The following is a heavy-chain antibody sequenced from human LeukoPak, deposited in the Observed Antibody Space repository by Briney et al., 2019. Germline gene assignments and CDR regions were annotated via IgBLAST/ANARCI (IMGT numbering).Heavy chain of an antibody. D-gene: IGHD6-19*01. CDR2: VSYDGNDY. CDR1: GFTFSGYA. Sequence: GRSLRLSCAASGFTFSGYAMNWVRQAPGKGLEWVAVVSYDGNDYYYADSVKGRLTISRDSSKNTPYLQMNSLRAEDTAVYYCAKPTGDTGWYGLFEYWGQGTLVTVSS. J-gene: IGHJ4*02. CDR3: AKPTGDTGWYGLFEY. V-gene: IGHV3-30*18.